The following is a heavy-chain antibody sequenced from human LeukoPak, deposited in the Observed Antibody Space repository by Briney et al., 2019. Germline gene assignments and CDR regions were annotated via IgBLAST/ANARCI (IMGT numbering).Heavy chain of an antibody. CDR3: ARDKYPGSGSYYIFDY. D-gene: IGHD1-26*01. V-gene: IGHV3-21*01. Sequence: GGSLRLSCAASGFTFSSYSMNWVRQAPGKGLEWVSSISSSSSYIYYADSVKGRFTISRDNAKNSLYLQMNSLRAEDTAVYYCARDKYPGSGSYYIFDYWGQGTLVTVSS. J-gene: IGHJ4*02. CDR2: ISSSSSYI. CDR1: GFTFSSYS.